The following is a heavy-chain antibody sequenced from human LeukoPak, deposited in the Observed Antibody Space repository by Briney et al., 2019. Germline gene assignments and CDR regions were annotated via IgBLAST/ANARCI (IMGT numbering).Heavy chain of an antibody. CDR3: ARDKYPGSGSYYIFDY. D-gene: IGHD1-26*01. V-gene: IGHV3-21*01. Sequence: GGSLRLSCAASGFTFSSYSMNWVRQAPGKGLEWVSSISSSSSYIYYADSVKGRFTISRDNAKNSLYLQMNSLRAEDTAVYYCARDKYPGSGSYYIFDYWGQGTLVTVSS. J-gene: IGHJ4*02. CDR2: ISSSSSYI. CDR1: GFTFSSYS.